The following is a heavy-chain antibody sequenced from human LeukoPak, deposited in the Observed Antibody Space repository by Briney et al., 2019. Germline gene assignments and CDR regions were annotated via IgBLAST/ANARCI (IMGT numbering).Heavy chain of an antibody. J-gene: IGHJ4*02. CDR3: AKDPRYCSSTSCHAITTPYYFDY. CDR1: GFTFGSYA. D-gene: IGHD2-2*01. CDR2: ISGSGGST. Sequence: PGGSLRLSCAASGFTFGSYAMSWVRQAPGKGLEWVSAISGSGGSTYYADSVKGRFTISRDNSKNTLYLQMNSLRAEDTAVYYCAKDPRYCSSTSCHAITTPYYFDYWGQGTLVTVSS. V-gene: IGHV3-23*01.